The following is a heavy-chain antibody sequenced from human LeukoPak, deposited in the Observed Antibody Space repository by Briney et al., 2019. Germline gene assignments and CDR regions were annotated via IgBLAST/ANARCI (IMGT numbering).Heavy chain of an antibody. CDR1: GFTFSSYG. CDR3: AKSLSSYGYSLLYMDV. J-gene: IGHJ6*03. Sequence: GGSLRLSCAASGFTFSSYGMHWVRQAPGKGLEWVAFIRYDGSNKYYADSVKGRFTISRDNSKNTLYLQMNSLRAEDTAVYYCAKSLSSYGYSLLYMDVWGKGTTVTVSS. D-gene: IGHD5-18*01. CDR2: IRYDGSNK. V-gene: IGHV3-30*02.